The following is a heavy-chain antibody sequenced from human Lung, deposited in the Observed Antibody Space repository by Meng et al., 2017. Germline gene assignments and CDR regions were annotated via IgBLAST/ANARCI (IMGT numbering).Heavy chain of an antibody. CDR1: GFTFSPYW. J-gene: IGHJ4*02. V-gene: IGHV3-74*01. D-gene: IGHD5-24*01. CDR3: GRSDGYIRD. CDR2: INTDGSST. Sequence: EVQLVESGGGVAQPGGSLRLSCAAAGFTFSPYWMHWARQAPGKGLVWVSHINTDGSSTNYADSVKGRFTISRDNAKNTLYLQMNSLRAEDTAVYYCGRSDGYIRDWGQGTLVTVSS.